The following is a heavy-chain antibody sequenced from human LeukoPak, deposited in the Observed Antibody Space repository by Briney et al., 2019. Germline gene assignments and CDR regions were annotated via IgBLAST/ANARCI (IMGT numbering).Heavy chain of an antibody. V-gene: IGHV1-18*01. CDR3: ALSGGYAPFDY. J-gene: IGHJ4*02. CDR2: ISAYNGNT. Sequence: ASVKVSCKASGYTFTSYGISWVRQAPGQGLEWMGWISAYNGNTNYAQKLQGRVTMTTDTSTSTAYMELRSLRADDTPRLPCALSGGYAPFDYWGQGTLVTVSS. D-gene: IGHD1-26*01. CDR1: GYTFTSYG.